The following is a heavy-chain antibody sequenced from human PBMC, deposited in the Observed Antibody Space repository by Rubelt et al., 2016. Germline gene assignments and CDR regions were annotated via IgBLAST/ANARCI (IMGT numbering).Heavy chain of an antibody. J-gene: IGHJ4*02. Sequence: EVQLVESGGGLVQPGGSLRLSCAASGFTFSNYWMHWVRQAPGKGLVWVSRISSDGNSTNYADFVKGRFTNARENAKNTLYLQMNSLGAEDTAVYYCARGEYSYGYGYYFDYWGQGTLVTVSS. V-gene: IGHV3-74*02. CDR1: GFTFSNYW. CDR2: ISSDGNST. D-gene: IGHD5-18*01. CDR3: ARGEYSYGYGYYFDY.